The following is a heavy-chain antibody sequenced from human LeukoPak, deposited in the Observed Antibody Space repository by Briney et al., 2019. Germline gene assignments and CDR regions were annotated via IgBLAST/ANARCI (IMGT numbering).Heavy chain of an antibody. CDR3: ARDVNQGRYGYLPGGY. CDR2: IWYDGSNK. J-gene: IGHJ4*02. V-gene: IGHV3-33*01. Sequence: GGSLRLTCAASGFTFSSYGIHWVRQAPGKGLEWVAVIWYDGSNKYYADSVKGRFTISRDNSKNTLYLQMNSLRAEDTAVYYCARDVNQGRYGYLPGGYWGQGTLVTVSS. D-gene: IGHD4-17*01. CDR1: GFTFSSYG.